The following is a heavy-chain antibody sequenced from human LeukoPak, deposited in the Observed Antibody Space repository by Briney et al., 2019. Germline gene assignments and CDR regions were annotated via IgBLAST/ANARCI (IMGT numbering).Heavy chain of an antibody. Sequence: PGGSLRLSCAASGFTFSSYGMHWVRQAPGKGLEWVAVISYDGSNKYYADSVKGRFTISRDNSKNTLYLQMNSLRAEDTAVYYCAKALWASSGFDPWGQGTLVTVSS. CDR2: ISYDGSNK. CDR1: GFTFSSYG. V-gene: IGHV3-30*18. CDR3: AKALWASSGFDP. J-gene: IGHJ5*02. D-gene: IGHD3-10*01.